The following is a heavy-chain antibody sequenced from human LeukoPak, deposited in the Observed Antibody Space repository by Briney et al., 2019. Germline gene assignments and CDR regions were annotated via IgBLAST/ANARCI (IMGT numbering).Heavy chain of an antibody. CDR3: AREVVSSPSYFDS. J-gene: IGHJ4*02. D-gene: IGHD2-15*01. V-gene: IGHV3-53*01. Sequence: SGGSLRLSCAASGFTVSSSYMYWVRQAPGKGLEWVSFFYRGDSTYYAESVRGRFTISRDNSKNTLYLLMNSLIPEDTAVYYCAREVVSSPSYFDSWGQGTLVTASS. CDR1: GFTVSSSY. CDR2: FYRGDST.